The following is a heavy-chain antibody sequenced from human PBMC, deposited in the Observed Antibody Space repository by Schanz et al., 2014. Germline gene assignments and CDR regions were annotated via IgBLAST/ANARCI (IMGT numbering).Heavy chain of an antibody. CDR1: GFRFSDYA. D-gene: IGHD3-3*01. CDR2: LSWNRRSV. J-gene: IGHJ3*02. CDR3: ARVGGTYYDFWSGVPPTVMHDGFDI. Sequence: EVQMLESGGGLVQPGGSLRLSCVASGFRFSDYAMHWVRQVPGKGLEWVAGLSWNRRSVGYADSVKGRFTISRDNAKNSMYLEMNSLRAEDTAVFYCARVGGTYYDFWSGVPPTVMHDGFDIWGQGTMVTVS. V-gene: IGHV3-9*01.